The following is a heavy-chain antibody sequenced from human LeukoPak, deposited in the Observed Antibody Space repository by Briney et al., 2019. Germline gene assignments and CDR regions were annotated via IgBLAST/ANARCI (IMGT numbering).Heavy chain of an antibody. V-gene: IGHV4-31*03. CDR3: AREGVEMATTIFDY. J-gene: IGHJ4*02. D-gene: IGHD5-24*01. CDR2: IYYSGST. Sequence: PSQTLSLTCTVSGGSISIGGYYWSWIRQHPGKGLEWIGYIYYSGSTYYNPSLKSRVTVSVDTSKNQFSLKLSSVTAADTAVYYCAREGVEMATTIFDYWGQGTLVTVSS. CDR1: GGSISIGGYY.